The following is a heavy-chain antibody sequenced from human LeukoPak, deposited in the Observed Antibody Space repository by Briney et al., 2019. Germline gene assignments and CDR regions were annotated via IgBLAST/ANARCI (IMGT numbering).Heavy chain of an antibody. D-gene: IGHD2-15*01. CDR2: THPDSGGT. CDR3: ARAPRGYCSGGSCFDY. J-gene: IGHJ4*02. V-gene: IGHV1-2*02. CDR1: GYTFTGYY. Sequence: ASVKVSCKASGYTFTGYYMHWVRQAPGQGLDWLGWTHPDSGGTNSAQKFQGRVTMTRDTPIRTVYMELSRLKSDDTAVYYCARAPRGYCSGGSCFDYWGQGTLVTVSS.